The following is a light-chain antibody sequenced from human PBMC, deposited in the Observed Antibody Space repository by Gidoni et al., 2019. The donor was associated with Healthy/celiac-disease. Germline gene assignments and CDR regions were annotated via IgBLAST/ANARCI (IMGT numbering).Light chain of an antibody. V-gene: IGKV4-1*01. CDR2: WAS. J-gene: IGKJ1*01. CDR3: QQYYSTPWT. CDR1: QSVLYTSNNKNY. Sequence: IVMTQSPDSLAVTLGERATINCKSSQSVLYTSNNKNYLACYQQKPGQPPKLLIYWASTREARVPDRVGGGGSGTDFTLTVSSMQAEDVAVYYCQQYYSTPWTFGQGTKVEIK.